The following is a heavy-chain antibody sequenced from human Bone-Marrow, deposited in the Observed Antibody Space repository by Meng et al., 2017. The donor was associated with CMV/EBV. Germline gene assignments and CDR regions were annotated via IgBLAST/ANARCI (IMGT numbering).Heavy chain of an antibody. J-gene: IGHJ6*02. CDR3: AKDPSIVVVPAAMGYYYGMDV. CDR2: IKSKTDGGTT. Sequence: GGSLRLSCAASGFTFSNAWMSWVRQAPGKGLEWVGRIKSKTDGGTTDYAAPVKGRFTISRDNSKNTLYLQMNSLRAEDTAVYYCAKDPSIVVVPAAMGYYYGMDVWGQGTTVTVSS. V-gene: IGHV3-15*01. CDR1: GFTFSNAW. D-gene: IGHD2-2*01.